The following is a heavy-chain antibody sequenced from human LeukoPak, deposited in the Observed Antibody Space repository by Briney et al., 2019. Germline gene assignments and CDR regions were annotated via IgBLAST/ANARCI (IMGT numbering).Heavy chain of an antibody. CDR1: GFTFSSYW. Sequence: PGGSLRLSCAASGFTFSSYWMSWVRQAPGKGLEWVANIKQDGSGKYYVDSVKGRFTTSRDNAKNSLYMQMNSLRAEDTAVYYCARERPPLGFDYWGQGTLVTVSS. CDR3: ARERPPLGFDY. CDR2: IKQDGSGK. J-gene: IGHJ4*02. V-gene: IGHV3-7*01.